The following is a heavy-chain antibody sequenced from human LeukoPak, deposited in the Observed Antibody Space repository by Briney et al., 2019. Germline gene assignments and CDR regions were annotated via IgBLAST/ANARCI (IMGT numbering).Heavy chain of an antibody. V-gene: IGHV1-2*02. CDR2: INPNSGGT. J-gene: IGHJ4*02. D-gene: IGHD2-15*01. Sequence: GASVKVSCKASGYTFTGYYMHWVRQAPGQGLEWMGWINPNSGGTNYAQKFQGRVTMTRDTSISTAYMELSRLRSDDTAVYYCARDQGYCSGGSCLSFDYWGQGTLVTVSS. CDR3: ARDQGYCSGGSCLSFDY. CDR1: GYTFTGYY.